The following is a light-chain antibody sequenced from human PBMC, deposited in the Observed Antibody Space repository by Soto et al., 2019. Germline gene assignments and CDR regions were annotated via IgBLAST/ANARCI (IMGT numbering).Light chain of an antibody. Sequence: QSVLTQPASVSGSPGQSITISCTGTSSDVGGYNYVSWYQQHPGKAPKLMIYEVSNRPSEVSNRFSGSKSGNTASLTISGLQAEDEGNYYCSSYTSGSTLVVFGGGTKLTDL. V-gene: IGLV2-14*01. CDR2: EVS. J-gene: IGLJ2*01. CDR1: SSDVGGYNY. CDR3: SSYTSGSTLVV.